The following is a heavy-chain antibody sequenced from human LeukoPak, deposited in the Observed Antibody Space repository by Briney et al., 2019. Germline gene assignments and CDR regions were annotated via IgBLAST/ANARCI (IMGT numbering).Heavy chain of an antibody. V-gene: IGHV3-13*04. CDR2: IGTVGDT. Sequence: GGSLRLSCAASGFTFSSFVMHWVRQAAGEGLEWVSAIGTVGDTYYPGSVKGRFTISRDSDKNSLYLQMNSLRAGDTAVYYCARESRGSGLQPLDYWGAGGPVTVSS. D-gene: IGHD6-19*01. CDR3: ARESRGSGLQPLDY. J-gene: IGHJ4*01. CDR1: GFTFSSFV.